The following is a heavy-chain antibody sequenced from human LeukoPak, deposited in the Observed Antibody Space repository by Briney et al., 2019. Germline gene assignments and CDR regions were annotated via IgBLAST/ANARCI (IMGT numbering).Heavy chain of an antibody. J-gene: IGHJ4*02. D-gene: IGHD3-10*01. V-gene: IGHV1-3*01. CDR3: ARGRYYYGSGSQYFDY. Sequence: ASVKVSCKASGYTFTSYAMHWVRQAPGQRLEWMGWINAGNGNTKYSQKFQGRVTITRDTSASAAYMELSSLRSEDTAVYYCARGRYYYGSGSQYFDYWGQGTLVTVSS. CDR2: INAGNGNT. CDR1: GYTFTSYA.